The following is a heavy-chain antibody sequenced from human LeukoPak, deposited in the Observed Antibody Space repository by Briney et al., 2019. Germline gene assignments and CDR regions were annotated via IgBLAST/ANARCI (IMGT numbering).Heavy chain of an antibody. D-gene: IGHD4-17*01. CDR3: ASKYGDYAPYHFDN. Sequence: SVRVSCKASGGTFSSSAINWVRQAPGQGLERMGRIIPVYGAPKFAQKFQGRVTITTDESTRTAYMELSSLRSEDTAVYYCASKYGDYAPYHFDNWGQGTLVTVSS. CDR1: GGTFSSSA. J-gene: IGHJ4*02. V-gene: IGHV1-69*05. CDR2: IIPVYGAP.